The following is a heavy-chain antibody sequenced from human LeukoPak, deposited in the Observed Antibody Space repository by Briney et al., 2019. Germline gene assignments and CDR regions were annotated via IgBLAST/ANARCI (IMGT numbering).Heavy chain of an antibody. V-gene: IGHV3-7*01. Sequence: PGGSLRPSCAASGFTFSTYWMTWVRQAPGKGLEWVGNVKQDGSENYYADSVKGRFTISRDNAKNSLYLQMNSLRAEDTAVYYCVRDFRFLDDYWGQGTLVTVSS. CDR1: GFTFSTYW. CDR2: VKQDGSEN. CDR3: VRDFRFLDDY. J-gene: IGHJ4*02. D-gene: IGHD3-3*01.